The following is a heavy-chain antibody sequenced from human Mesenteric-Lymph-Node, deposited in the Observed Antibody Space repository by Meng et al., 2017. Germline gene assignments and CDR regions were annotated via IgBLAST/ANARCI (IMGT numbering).Heavy chain of an antibody. Sequence: GGSLRLSCAASGFTFSSYSMNCVRQAPGKGLEWVSSISSSSSYIYYADSVKGRFTISRDNDKNSLYLQMNSLRAEDTAVYYCARDQGSWYVHYYYYYGMDVWGQGTTVTVSS. CDR2: ISSSSSYI. CDR3: ARDQGSWYVHYYYYYGMDV. D-gene: IGHD6-13*01. CDR1: GFTFSSYS. V-gene: IGHV3-21*01. J-gene: IGHJ6*02.